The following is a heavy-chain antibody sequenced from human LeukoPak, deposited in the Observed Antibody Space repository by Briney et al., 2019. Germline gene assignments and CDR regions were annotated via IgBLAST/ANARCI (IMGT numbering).Heavy chain of an antibody. D-gene: IGHD3-3*01. V-gene: IGHV1-8*02. CDR2: MNPNSGNT. CDR1: GYTFTSYG. Sequence: ASVKVSCKASGYTFTSYGINWVRQATGQGLEWMGWMNPNSGNTGYAQKFQGRVTMTRNTSISTAYMELSSLRSEDTAVYYCATGGRLPPLRFLEWLARDYYYMDVWGKGTTVTVSS. J-gene: IGHJ6*03. CDR3: ATGGRLPPLRFLEWLARDYYYMDV.